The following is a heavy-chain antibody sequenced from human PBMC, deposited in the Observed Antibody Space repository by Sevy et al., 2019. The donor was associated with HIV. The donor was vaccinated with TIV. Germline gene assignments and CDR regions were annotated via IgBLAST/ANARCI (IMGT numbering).Heavy chain of an antibody. CDR1: GYTFTGYY. D-gene: IGHD3-10*01. V-gene: IGHV1-2*02. CDR2: INPNSGGT. Sequence: ASVKVSCKASGYTFTGYYMHWVRQAPGQGLEWMGWINPNSGGTNYAQKFQGRVTMTRDTSIGTAYMELGRLGSDDTAVYYCARVRLPYGMDVWGQGTTVTVSS. J-gene: IGHJ6*02. CDR3: ARVRLPYGMDV.